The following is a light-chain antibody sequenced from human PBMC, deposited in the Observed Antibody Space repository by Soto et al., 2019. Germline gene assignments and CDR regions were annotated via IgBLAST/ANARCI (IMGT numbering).Light chain of an antibody. Sequence: DVVMTQSPLSLPVTLGQPASISCRSSQGLVYSDGNTNLNWFQQRPGQAPRRLIYKVSNRDTGVPDRFSGSGSGADFTLTISRVEAEDVGVYYCIQGRQLPYTVGQGTKLEIK. V-gene: IGKV2-30*01. CDR1: QGLVYSDGNTN. J-gene: IGKJ2*01. CDR3: IQGRQLPYT. CDR2: KVS.